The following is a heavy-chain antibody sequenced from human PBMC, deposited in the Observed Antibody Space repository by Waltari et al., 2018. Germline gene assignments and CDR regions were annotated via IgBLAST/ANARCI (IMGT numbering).Heavy chain of an antibody. Sequence: QVQLVQPGAEVTRPGASVKVSCKASGYTFTGHYIHWIRQAPGQGLEWMGWINTNLVGTKFAQKFQGRITLTRDTSITTAYMELRRLTFDDTAVYYCARSPPSYSSSWYFFEHWGQGTLVTVSS. D-gene: IGHD6-13*01. CDR3: ARSPPSYSSSWYFFEH. J-gene: IGHJ4*02. CDR2: INTNLVGT. CDR1: GYTFTGHY. V-gene: IGHV1-2*02.